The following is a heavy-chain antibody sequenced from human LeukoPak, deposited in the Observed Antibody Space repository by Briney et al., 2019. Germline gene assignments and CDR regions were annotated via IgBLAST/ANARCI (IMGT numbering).Heavy chain of an antibody. J-gene: IGHJ6*02. CDR2: IYYSGST. CDR3: ARSLSPAVGGKYYYFYGMDV. D-gene: IGHD3-3*01. V-gene: IGHV4-61*01. CDR1: GGAVSSGSYY. Sequence: SETLSLTCTVSGGAVSSGSYYWSWNRQPPGKGLEWIGYIYYSGSTNYNPSLKSRVTISEDTSKNQVSLKLTSVTAADTAVYYCARSLSPAVGGKYYYFYGMDVWGQGTTVTVSS.